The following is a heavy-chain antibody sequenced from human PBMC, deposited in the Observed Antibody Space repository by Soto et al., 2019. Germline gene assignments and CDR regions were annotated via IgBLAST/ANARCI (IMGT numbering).Heavy chain of an antibody. Sequence: GGSLRLSCAASGFTFSSYGMHWVRQAPGKGLEWVAVIWYDGSNKYYADSVKGRFTISRDNSKNTLYLQMNSLRAEDTAVYYCARVAGTNYFDYWGQGTLVTVSS. CDR3: ARVAGTNYFDY. CDR2: IWYDGSNK. V-gene: IGHV3-33*01. D-gene: IGHD6-19*01. CDR1: GFTFSSYG. J-gene: IGHJ4*02.